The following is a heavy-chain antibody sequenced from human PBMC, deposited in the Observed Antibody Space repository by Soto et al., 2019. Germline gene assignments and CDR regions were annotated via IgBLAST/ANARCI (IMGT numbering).Heavy chain of an antibody. V-gene: IGHV3-23*01. CDR3: AMKADSGNYYFFFDL. CDR2: ISTSGDVT. CDR1: GFTFRNSA. D-gene: IGHD3-10*01. J-gene: IGHJ4*02. Sequence: EVQLLDSGGGLVQPGGSLRVSCGASGFTFRNSAMTWVRQAPGKGLEWVSTISTSGDVTYYADSVKGRFTISRDNSKNTLYLQMKNLRAEDTALYSCAMKADSGNYYFFFDLWGQGTLVTVSS.